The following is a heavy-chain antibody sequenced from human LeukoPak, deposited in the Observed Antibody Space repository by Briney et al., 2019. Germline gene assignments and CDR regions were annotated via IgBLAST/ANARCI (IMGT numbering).Heavy chain of an antibody. D-gene: IGHD3-22*01. J-gene: IGHJ3*02. CDR3: AREPRITMIVVVTKRHAFDI. CDR1: GGSFSGYY. V-gene: IGHV4-34*01. CDR2: INHSGST. Sequence: SETLSLTCAVYGGSFSGYYWSWIRQPPGKGLEWIGEINHSGSTNYNPSLKSRVTISVDTSKNQFSLKLSSVTAADTAVYYCAREPRITMIVVVTKRHAFDIWGQGTMVTVSS.